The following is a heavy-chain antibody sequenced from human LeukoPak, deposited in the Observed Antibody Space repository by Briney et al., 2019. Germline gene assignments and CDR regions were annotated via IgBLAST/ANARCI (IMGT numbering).Heavy chain of an antibody. CDR2: IYYSGST. D-gene: IGHD2-21*01. CDR1: GGSISSYY. CDR3: ARQASTYNWFDP. J-gene: IGHJ5*02. Sequence: PSETLSLTCTVSGGSISSYYWSWIRQPPGKGLEWIGYIYYSGSTNYNPSLKSRVTISVDTSRNQFSLKLSSVTAADTAVYYCARQASTYNWFDPWGQGTLVTVSS. V-gene: IGHV4-59*08.